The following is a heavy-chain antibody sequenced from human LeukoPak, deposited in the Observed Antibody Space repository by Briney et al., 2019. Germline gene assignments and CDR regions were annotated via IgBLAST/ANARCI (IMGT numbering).Heavy chain of an antibody. V-gene: IGHV1-18*01. Sequence: ASVKVSCKASGSTFTSYGISWVRQAPGQGLEWMGWISAYNGNTNYAQKLQGRVTMTTDTSTSTAYMELRSLRSDDTAVYYCARGRTHAGYYYYYYMDVWGKGTTVTVSS. CDR1: GSTFTSYG. J-gene: IGHJ6*03. D-gene: IGHD6-13*01. CDR2: ISAYNGNT. CDR3: ARGRTHAGYYYYYYMDV.